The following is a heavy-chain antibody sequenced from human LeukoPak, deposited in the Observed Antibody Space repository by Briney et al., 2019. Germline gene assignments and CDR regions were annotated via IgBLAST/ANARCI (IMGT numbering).Heavy chain of an antibody. J-gene: IGHJ5*02. CDR1: GGSISSYY. CDR2: IYYSGST. V-gene: IGHV4-59*08. D-gene: IGHD2-8*01. Sequence: SETLSLTCTVSGGSISSYYWSWIRQPPGKGLEWIGYIYYSGSTNYNPSLKSRVTTSVDTSKNQFSLKLSSVTAADTAVYYCARHKAMGFDPWGQGTLVTVSS. CDR3: ARHKAMGFDP.